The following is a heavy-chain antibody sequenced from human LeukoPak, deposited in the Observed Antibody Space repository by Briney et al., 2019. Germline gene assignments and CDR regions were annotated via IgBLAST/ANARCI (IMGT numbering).Heavy chain of an antibody. V-gene: IGHV3-30*02. D-gene: IGHD3-10*02. Sequence: PGGALRLSFASAGLTYSNYGMHELRPAPGRGVQGVAYIQYDGRNKYSADSVKGRFTIYRDNSKRTLYLQINSLRPEDTAVYYCARATHYVSAFDIWGQGTMVTVSS. CDR2: IQYDGRNK. CDR1: GLTYSNYG. CDR3: ARATHYVSAFDI. J-gene: IGHJ3*02.